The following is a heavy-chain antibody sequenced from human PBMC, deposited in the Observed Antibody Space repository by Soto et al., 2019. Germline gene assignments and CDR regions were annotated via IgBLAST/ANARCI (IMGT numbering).Heavy chain of an antibody. CDR1: GYTFTSYG. CDR3: ARDNPVGATKVAFDI. V-gene: IGHV1-18*01. D-gene: IGHD1-26*01. Sequence: ASVKVSCKASGYTFTSYGISWVRQAPGQGLEWMGWISAYNGNTNYAQKLQGRVTMTTDTSTSTAYMELRSLRSDDTAVYYCARDNPVGATKVAFDIWGQGTMVTGSS. J-gene: IGHJ3*02. CDR2: ISAYNGNT.